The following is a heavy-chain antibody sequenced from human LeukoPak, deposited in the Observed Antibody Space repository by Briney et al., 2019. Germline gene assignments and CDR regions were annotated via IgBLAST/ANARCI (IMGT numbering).Heavy chain of an antibody. CDR3: ARAMFFNSSGYYPYFEF. CDR2: MNPVTGVT. J-gene: IGHJ4*02. V-gene: IGHV1-2*02. CDR1: GYTFTGYY. D-gene: IGHD3-22*01. Sequence: ASVTVSCKSSGYTFTGYYMHWVRQAPGQGLVWMGCMNPVTGVTNYAQKFEGRVTMTGDTSISTAYMGLSGLTSDDTATYFCARAMFFNSSGYYPYFEFWGQGTLVTVSS.